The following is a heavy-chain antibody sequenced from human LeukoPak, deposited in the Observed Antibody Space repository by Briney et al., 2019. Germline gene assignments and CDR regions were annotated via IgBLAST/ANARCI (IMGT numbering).Heavy chain of an antibody. J-gene: IGHJ6*02. CDR1: GFTFSDYY. D-gene: IGHD3-16*02. Sequence: GGSLRLSCAASGFTFSDYYMSWIRQAPGKGLEWVSYISSSGSTIYYADSVKSRFTISRDNAKNSLYLQMNSLRAEDTAVYYCARDHNRFPILDYYGMDVWGQGTTVTVSS. CDR3: ARDHNRFPILDYYGMDV. V-gene: IGHV3-11*01. CDR2: ISSSGSTI.